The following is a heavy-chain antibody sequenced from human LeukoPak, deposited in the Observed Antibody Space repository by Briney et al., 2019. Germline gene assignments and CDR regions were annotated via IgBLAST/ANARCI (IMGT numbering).Heavy chain of an antibody. Sequence: SVKVSCKASGGTFSSYAISWVRQAPGQGLEWMGGIIPIFGTANYAQKFQGRVTITTDESTSTAYMEPSSLRSEDTAVYYCARAPWDYYGSGSYYPGGYYYYMDVWGKGTTVTVSS. CDR3: ARAPWDYYGSGSYYPGGYYYYMDV. J-gene: IGHJ6*03. CDR1: GGTFSSYA. D-gene: IGHD3-10*01. V-gene: IGHV1-69*05. CDR2: IIPIFGTA.